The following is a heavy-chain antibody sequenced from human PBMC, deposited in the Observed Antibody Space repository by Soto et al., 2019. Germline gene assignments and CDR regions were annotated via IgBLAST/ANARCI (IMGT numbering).Heavy chain of an antibody. D-gene: IGHD6-19*01. J-gene: IGHJ4*02. CDR3: ARVRWTVAGPGHFDY. CDR1: GGSISSYY. V-gene: IGHV4-59*01. CDR2: IYYSGST. Sequence: QVQLQESGPGLVKPSETLSLTCTVSGGSISSYYWSWIRQPPGKGLEWIGYIYYSGSTNYNPSLKSRVTIAVDTSKPPSSLKLSSLPAADTAVYYCARVRWTVAGPGHFDYWGQGTLVTVSS.